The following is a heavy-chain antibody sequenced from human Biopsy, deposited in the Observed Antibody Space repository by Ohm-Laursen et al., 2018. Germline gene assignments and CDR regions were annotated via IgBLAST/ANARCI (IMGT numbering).Heavy chain of an antibody. CDR2: ISYTGYT. CDR1: GGSFTGHY. V-gene: IGHV4-59*11. Sequence: GTLSLACIVSGGSFTGHYWSWIRQPPGKGLEWIGHISYTGYTSYNASLKSRVTISVDTSRNHFSLRLSSLTAADTAVYYCARGSNDFGGLYFPRWGQGTLLTVSS. CDR3: ARGSNDFGGLYFPR. D-gene: IGHD4-23*01. J-gene: IGHJ4*02.